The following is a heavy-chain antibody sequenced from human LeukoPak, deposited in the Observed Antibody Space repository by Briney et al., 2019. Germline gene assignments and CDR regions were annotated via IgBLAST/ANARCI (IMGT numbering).Heavy chain of an antibody. V-gene: IGHV3-23*01. Sequence: GGSLRLSCAAFGFPLSSYAMSWVRQAPGKGLEWVSATSSSDAGTYHADSVRGRFTISRDNAKNSLYLQMNSLRAEDTAVYYCARRQWPYPMDVWGKGTTVTVSS. CDR3: ARRQWPYPMDV. J-gene: IGHJ6*03. CDR1: GFPLSSYA. D-gene: IGHD6-19*01. CDR2: TSSSDAGT.